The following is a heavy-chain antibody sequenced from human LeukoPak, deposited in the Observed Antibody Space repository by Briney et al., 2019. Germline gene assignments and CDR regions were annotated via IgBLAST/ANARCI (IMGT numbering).Heavy chain of an antibody. J-gene: IGHJ3*01. V-gene: IGHV5-51*01. Sequence: GGALQISFKGSGHPFSISWIGWVRPKPGEGRGWMGIIYVGDSDTRYNPSFQGQVTISADRSTSTAYLQWSSLKSSDTAIYYCARCGHYDAYRVWGQRTLVSVSS. CDR1: GHPFSISW. CDR3: ARCGHYDAYRV. D-gene: IGHD2-21*02. CDR2: IYVGDSDT.